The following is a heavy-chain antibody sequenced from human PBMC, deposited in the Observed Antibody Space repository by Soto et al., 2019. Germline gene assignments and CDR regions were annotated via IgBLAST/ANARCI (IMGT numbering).Heavy chain of an antibody. CDR3: ARRTGTTGTTLVYYYYYLLAV. V-gene: IGHV3-21*01. D-gene: IGHD1-1*01. J-gene: IGHJ6*03. CDR1: GFTFSSYS. Sequence: GGSLRLSCAASGFTFSSYSMNWVRQAPGKGLEWVSSISSSSSYIYYADSVKGRFTISRDNAKNSLYLQMNSLRAEDTAVYYCARRTGTTGTTLVYYYYYLLAVCGKGSTVPVSS. CDR2: ISSSSSYI.